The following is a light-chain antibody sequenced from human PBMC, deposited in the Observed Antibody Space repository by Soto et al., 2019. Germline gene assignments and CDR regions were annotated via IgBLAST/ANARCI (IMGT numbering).Light chain of an antibody. V-gene: IGKV3-20*01. Sequence: EIVLTQSPGTLSLSPGERATLSCRASQSISSTYLDWYQQKPGQAPRLLIYGASSRATGIPDRFSGSGSGTDFTLTISRLEPADFAVYYCQQYGGSPPSTFGQGTKLEIK. CDR3: QQYGGSPPST. CDR1: QSISSTY. CDR2: GAS. J-gene: IGKJ2*01.